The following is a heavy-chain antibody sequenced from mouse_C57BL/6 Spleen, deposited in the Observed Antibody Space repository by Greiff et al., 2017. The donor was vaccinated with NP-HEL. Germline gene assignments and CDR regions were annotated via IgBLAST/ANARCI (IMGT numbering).Heavy chain of an antibody. CDR2: ISSGGSYT. Sequence: EVKLMESGGDLVKPGGSLKLSCAASGFTFSSYGMSWVRQTPDKRLEWVATISSGGSYTYYPDSVKGRFTISRDNAKNTLYLQMSSLKSEDTAMYYCLYAMDYWGQGTSVTVSS. CDR3: LYAMDY. J-gene: IGHJ4*01. CDR1: GFTFSSYG. V-gene: IGHV5-6*01.